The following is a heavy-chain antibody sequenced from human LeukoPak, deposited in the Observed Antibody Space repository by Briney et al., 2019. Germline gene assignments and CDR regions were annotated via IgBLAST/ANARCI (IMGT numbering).Heavy chain of an antibody. Sequence: GGSLRLSCAASGFTVSSNYMSWVRQAPGKGLEWVSVIYSGGSTYYADSVKGRFTISRDNSKNTLYLQMNSLRAEDTAVYYCARWYSSSWYERDWFDPWGQGTLVTVSS. J-gene: IGHJ5*02. D-gene: IGHD6-13*01. CDR1: GFTVSSNY. CDR2: IYSGGST. CDR3: ARWYSSSWYERDWFDP. V-gene: IGHV3-66*01.